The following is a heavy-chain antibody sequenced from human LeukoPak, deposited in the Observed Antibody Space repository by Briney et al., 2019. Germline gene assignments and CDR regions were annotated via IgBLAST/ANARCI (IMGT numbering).Heavy chain of an antibody. CDR1: GGSISGSSYY. D-gene: IGHD3-10*01. CDR2: IYYSRST. V-gene: IGHV4-39*01. Sequence: PSEPLSLTCSVSGGSISGSSYYWGWVRQPPGKGLEWIGSIYYSRSTYYNPSLKSRVTISVDTSKNQFSLKLSSVTAADTAVYYCARHADSGFGQLAFDYWGQGTLVT. J-gene: IGHJ4*02. CDR3: ARHADSGFGQLAFDY.